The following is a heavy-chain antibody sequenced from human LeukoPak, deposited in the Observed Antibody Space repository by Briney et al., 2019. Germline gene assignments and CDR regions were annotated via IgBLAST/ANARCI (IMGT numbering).Heavy chain of an antibody. D-gene: IGHD6-13*01. CDR2: TYHRAKSSN. CDR3: ARGPPGTGAFDI. J-gene: IGHJ3*02. V-gene: IGHV6-1*01. Sequence: SQTLSLTCAISRDSVSSNSAAWNWVRQSPSRGLEWLGWTYHRAKSSNAYAVSVKSPIAMNPDTSKNQFSLQLNSVTPEDTAVYYCARGPPGTGAFDIWGQGTMVTVSS. CDR1: RDSVSSNSAA.